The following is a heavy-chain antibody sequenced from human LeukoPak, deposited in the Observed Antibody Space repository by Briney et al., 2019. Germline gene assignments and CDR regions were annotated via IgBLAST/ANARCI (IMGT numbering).Heavy chain of an antibody. CDR1: GFNLSSQW. CDR2: INTAGSST. D-gene: IGHD2-15*01. CDR3: ARRATGAAVVVADY. Sequence: GGSLRHSCAISGFNLSSQWVPWGRQVTGRGLVWVSRINTAGSSTNNTAPKTGRLTTTTDDATTTLYLLMNRLRAEDTALYYCARRATGAAVVVADYWGQGTLVTVSS. J-gene: IGHJ4*02. V-gene: IGHV3-74*01.